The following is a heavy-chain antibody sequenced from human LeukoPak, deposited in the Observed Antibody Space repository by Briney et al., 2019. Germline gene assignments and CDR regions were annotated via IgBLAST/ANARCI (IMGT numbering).Heavy chain of an antibody. V-gene: IGHV3-30*18. Sequence: PGGSLRLSCAASGFTFSSYGMHWVRQAPGKGLEWVAVISYDGSNKYYADSVKGRFTISRDNSKNTLYLQMNSLRAEDTAVYYCAKAGTTVTPESQFDYWGQGTLVTVSS. CDR2: ISYDGSNK. CDR1: GFTFSSYG. D-gene: IGHD4-11*01. CDR3: AKAGTTVTPESQFDY. J-gene: IGHJ4*02.